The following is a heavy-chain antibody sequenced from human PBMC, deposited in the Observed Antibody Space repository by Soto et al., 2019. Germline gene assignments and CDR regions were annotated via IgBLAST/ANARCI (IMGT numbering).Heavy chain of an antibody. D-gene: IGHD3-22*01. J-gene: IGHJ4*02. CDR3: TTGDYYASSGYYYEGTANFDY. CDR1: GFTFSNAW. CDR2: IKSKTDGGTT. Sequence: PGGSLRLSCAASGFTFSNAWMNWVRQAPGKGLEWVGRIKSKTDGGTTDYAAPVKGRFTISRDDSKNTLYLQMNSLKTEDTAVYYCTTGDYYASSGYYYEGTANFDYWGQGTLVTVSS. V-gene: IGHV3-15*07.